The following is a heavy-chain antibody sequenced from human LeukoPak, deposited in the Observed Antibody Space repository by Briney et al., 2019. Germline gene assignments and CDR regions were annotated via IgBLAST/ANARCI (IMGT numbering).Heavy chain of an antibody. CDR1: GGTFTHFV. D-gene: IGHD3-10*01. V-gene: IGHV1-69*06. Sequence: SVKVSCKASGGTFTHFVISWLRQAPGQGLEWMGGIAPISGTPVYVQKFQDRVNITADTSTNTAYMEMSSLTSEDTAMYYCAREGEYYAESGNLIDAADVWGQGTMVIVSA. J-gene: IGHJ3*01. CDR3: AREGEYYAESGNLIDAADV. CDR2: IAPISGTP.